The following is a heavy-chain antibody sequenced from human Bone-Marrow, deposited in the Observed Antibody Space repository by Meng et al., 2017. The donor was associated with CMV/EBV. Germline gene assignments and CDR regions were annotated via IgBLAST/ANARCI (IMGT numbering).Heavy chain of an antibody. J-gene: IGHJ3*02. V-gene: IGHV1-69*05. CDR3: ARLGRFAMAHDDALDI. CDR1: GGTFSSYA. D-gene: IGHD5-18*01. Sequence: SVKVSCKASGGTFSSYAISWVRQAPGQGLEWMGGIIPIFGTANYAQKFQGRVTITTDESTSTAYMELSSLRSEDTAVYYCARLGRFAMAHDDALDIWGQGTMVTVSS. CDR2: IIPIFGTA.